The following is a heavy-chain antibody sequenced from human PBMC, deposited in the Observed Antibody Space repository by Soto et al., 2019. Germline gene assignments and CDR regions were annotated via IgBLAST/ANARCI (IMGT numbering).Heavy chain of an antibody. CDR3: VSPEGYYDSSGYTLDY. J-gene: IGHJ4*02. D-gene: IGHD3-22*01. CDR2: MFYSGNT. Sequence: SETLSLTCTVSGDSISSSTYYWGWIRQPPGKGLEWIGRMFYSGNTYYNPSLKSRVTLSIDTSKNQFSLKLNSVTAADTAVYYCVSPEGYYDSSGYTLDYWGQGTLVTVSS. CDR1: GDSISSSTYY. V-gene: IGHV4-39*01.